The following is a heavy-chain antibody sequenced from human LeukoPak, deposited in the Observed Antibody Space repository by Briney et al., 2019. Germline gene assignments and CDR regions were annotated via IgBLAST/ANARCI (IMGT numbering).Heavy chain of an antibody. V-gene: IGHV1-8*03. J-gene: IGHJ6*03. Sequence: ASVKVSCKASGYTFTSYDINWVRQATGQGLEWMGWMNPNSGNTGYAQKFQGRVTITRNTSISTAYMELSSLRSEDTAVYYCATPHYYHYYYYYMDVWGKGTTVTVSS. CDR3: ATPHYYHYYYYYMDV. CDR1: GYTFTSYD. CDR2: MNPNSGNT. D-gene: IGHD1-26*01.